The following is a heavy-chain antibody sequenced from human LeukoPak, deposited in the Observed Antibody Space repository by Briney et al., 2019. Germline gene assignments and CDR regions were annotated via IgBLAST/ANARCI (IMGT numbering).Heavy chain of an antibody. V-gene: IGHV4-39*07. J-gene: IGHJ3*02. D-gene: IGHD2-2*01. CDR2: IYYSGST. CDR3: ARYGLLGLSEINGFDI. Sequence: SETLSLTCTVSHDSVSSSIHYWGWIRQPPGKGLEWIGNIYYSGSTYYNPSLKSRVTISVDRSKNQFSLKLSSVTAADTAVYYCARYGLLGLSEINGFDIWGQGTMVTASA. CDR1: HDSVSSSIHY.